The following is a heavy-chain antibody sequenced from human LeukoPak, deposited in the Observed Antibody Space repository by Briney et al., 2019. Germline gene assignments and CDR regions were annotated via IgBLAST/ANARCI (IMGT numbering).Heavy chain of an antibody. CDR1: SGSISSYY. CDR2: IYYSGST. D-gene: IGHD5-24*01. Sequence: SETLSLTCTVSSGSISSYYWSWIRQPPGKGLEWIGYIYYSGSTNYNPSLKSRVTISVDTSKNQFSLKLSSVTAADTAVYYCAAFRDGYNWHLDYWGQGTLVTVSS. J-gene: IGHJ4*02. CDR3: AAFRDGYNWHLDY. V-gene: IGHV4-59*01.